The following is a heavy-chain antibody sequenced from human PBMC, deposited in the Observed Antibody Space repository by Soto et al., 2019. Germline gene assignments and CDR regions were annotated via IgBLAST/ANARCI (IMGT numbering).Heavy chain of an antibody. D-gene: IGHD5-12*01. V-gene: IGHV3-23*01. CDR3: AKGSRSTVDSPLHDAFDI. CDR2: ISGSGGST. J-gene: IGHJ3*02. CDR1: GFTFSSYA. Sequence: GGSLILSCAASGFTFSSYAMSWVRQAPGKGLEWVSAISGSGGSTYYADSVKGRFTISRDNSKNTLYLQMNSLRAEDTAVYYCAKGSRSTVDSPLHDAFDIWGQGTMVTVSS.